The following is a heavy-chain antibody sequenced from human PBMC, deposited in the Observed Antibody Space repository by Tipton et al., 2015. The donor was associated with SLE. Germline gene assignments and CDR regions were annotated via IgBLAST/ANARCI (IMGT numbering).Heavy chain of an antibody. J-gene: IGHJ4*02. CDR2: IYSSGST. D-gene: IGHD6-19*01. CDR1: GDSLSSYY. CDR3: ARVFGYSTGWYFDY. Sequence: TLSLTCTVSGDSLSSYYWSWIRQPAAKGLEWIGHIYSSGSTHYNPSLKSRVTMSVDTSKNQFSLNLNYVTAADTAAYYCARVFGYSTGWYFDYWGQGMLVTVSS. V-gene: IGHV4-4*07.